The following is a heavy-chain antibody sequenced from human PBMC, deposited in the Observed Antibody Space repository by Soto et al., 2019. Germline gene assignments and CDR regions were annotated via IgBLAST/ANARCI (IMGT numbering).Heavy chain of an antibody. CDR1: GYTFTSYG. J-gene: IGHJ6*02. D-gene: IGHD1-7*01. CDR3: ARGRNWNYGGDYYYGMDV. Sequence: QVQLVQSGAEVKKPGASVKVSCKASGYTFTSYGISWVRQAPGQGLEWMGWISAYNGNTNYAQKLQGRVTMTTDTSTSTAYMELRSLRSADTAGYYCARGRNWNYGGDYYYGMDVWGQGTTVTVSS. CDR2: ISAYNGNT. V-gene: IGHV1-18*01.